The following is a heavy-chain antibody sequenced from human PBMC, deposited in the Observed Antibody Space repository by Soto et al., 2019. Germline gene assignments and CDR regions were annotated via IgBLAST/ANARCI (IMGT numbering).Heavy chain of an antibody. CDR3: ARDCGIRGPYGMDV. Sequence: SETLSLTCTVSGGSISSGGYYWSWIRQHPGKGLEWIGYIYYSGSTYYNPSLKSRVTISVDTSKNQFSLKLSSVTAADTAVYYCARDCGIRGPYGMDVWGQGTTVTVSS. V-gene: IGHV4-31*03. J-gene: IGHJ6*02. D-gene: IGHD3-10*01. CDR1: GGSISSGGYY. CDR2: IYYSGST.